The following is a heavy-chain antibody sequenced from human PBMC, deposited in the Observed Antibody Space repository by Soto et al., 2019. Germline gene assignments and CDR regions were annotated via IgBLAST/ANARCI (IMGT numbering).Heavy chain of an antibody. Sequence: QVQLVESGGGVVQPGRSLRLSCAASGFTYSAYGMHWVRQSPGKGLEWVAVVWFDGSHQYYGDSVKGRFTISRDNSRDTVHLQMNRLRVDDTALYYCVREDRLRSFDSWGQGTLVTVSP. V-gene: IGHV3-33*01. D-gene: IGHD3-9*01. CDR1: GFTYSAYG. CDR3: VREDRLRSFDS. CDR2: VWFDGSHQ. J-gene: IGHJ4*02.